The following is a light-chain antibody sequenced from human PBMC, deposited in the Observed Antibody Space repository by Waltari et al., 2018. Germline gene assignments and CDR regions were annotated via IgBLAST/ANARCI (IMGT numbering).Light chain of an antibody. V-gene: IGLV2-14*01. CDR3: TSYTSTNTVI. Sequence: QSALTQPASVSGSPGQSITLSCTGTSSDVGGYNFVSWYQQHPGKAPKLMIYDVTRWPSGVSNRFSGSKSGNTASLTISGLQAEDEADYYCTSYTSTNTVIFGGGTKVTVL. J-gene: IGLJ2*01. CDR2: DVT. CDR1: SSDVGGYNF.